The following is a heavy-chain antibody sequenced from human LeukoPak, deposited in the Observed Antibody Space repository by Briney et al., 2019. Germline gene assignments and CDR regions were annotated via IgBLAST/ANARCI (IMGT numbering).Heavy chain of an antibody. CDR3: ARSHVLRYFDWLNLGAFDI. J-gene: IGHJ3*02. V-gene: IGHV1-69*01. CDR1: GGSFSSYA. D-gene: IGHD3-9*01. Sequence: SMKVSCKAYGGSFSSYAISWVRQAPGQGLEWMGGIIPIFGTANYAQNFQGRVTITADESTSTAYMELSSLRSEDTAVYYCARSHVLRYFDWLNLGAFDIGGQGTMVTVSS. CDR2: IIPIFGTA.